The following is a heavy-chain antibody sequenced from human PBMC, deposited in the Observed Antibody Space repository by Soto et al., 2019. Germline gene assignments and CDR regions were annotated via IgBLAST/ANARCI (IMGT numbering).Heavy chain of an antibody. D-gene: IGHD4-17*01. J-gene: IGHJ5*02. CDR3: ATGGGASGYYAVGGEGDP. CDR1: GGTFSSYA. V-gene: IGHV1-69*12. CDR2: IIPIFGSA. Sequence: QVQLVQSGAEVKKPGSSVKVSCKASGGTFSSYAISWVRQAPGQGLEWMGGIIPIFGSANYAQKFQGRVTHPAEESGSTACWERSSLRSENTAVYYCATGGGASGYYAVGGEGDPWGQGTLVTVSS.